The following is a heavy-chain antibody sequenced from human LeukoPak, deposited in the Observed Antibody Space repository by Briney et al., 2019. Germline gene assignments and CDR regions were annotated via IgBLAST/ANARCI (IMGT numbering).Heavy chain of an antibody. CDR1: GFTFSSYG. V-gene: IGHV3-30*18. D-gene: IGHD6-19*01. CDR2: ISYDGSNK. Sequence: PGRSLRLSCAASGFTFSSYGMHWVRQAPGKGLEWVAVISYDGSNKYYADSVKGRFTISRDNSKNTLYLQMNSLRAEDTAVYYCAKDNIAVAGTDYYYYGMDVWGQGTTATVSS. J-gene: IGHJ6*02. CDR3: AKDNIAVAGTDYYYYGMDV.